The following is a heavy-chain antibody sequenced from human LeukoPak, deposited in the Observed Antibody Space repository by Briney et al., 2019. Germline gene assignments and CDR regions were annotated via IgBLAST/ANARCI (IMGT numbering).Heavy chain of an antibody. CDR2: IKQDGGEK. CDR3: ARGRGGYSGYHLGDYYYYYMDV. J-gene: IGHJ6*03. V-gene: IGHV3-7*01. CDR1: GFTFSSYW. D-gene: IGHD5-12*01. Sequence: GGSLRLSCAASGFTFSSYWMTWVRHLPGKGREWLAKIKQDGGEKYYVDSVKGRFTISRDNTRDSLYLQMNSLRAEDTAVYYCARGRGGYSGYHLGDYYYYYMDVWGKGTTVTISS.